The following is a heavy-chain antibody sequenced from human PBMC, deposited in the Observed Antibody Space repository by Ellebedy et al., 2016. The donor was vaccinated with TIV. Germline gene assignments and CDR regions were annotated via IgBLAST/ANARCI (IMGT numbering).Heavy chain of an antibody. V-gene: IGHV1-3*01. CDR1: GFTFVSYA. CDR2: INVGNANT. CDR3: ARARGFSYFDF. J-gene: IGHJ4*02. Sequence: AASVKVSCKASGFTFVSYAIQWVRQAPGQRLEWLGWINVGNANTRYSQKFQGRVTITRDPSASTAYMELTSLTSEDTAIYYCARARGFSYFDFWGQGTLVTVSS.